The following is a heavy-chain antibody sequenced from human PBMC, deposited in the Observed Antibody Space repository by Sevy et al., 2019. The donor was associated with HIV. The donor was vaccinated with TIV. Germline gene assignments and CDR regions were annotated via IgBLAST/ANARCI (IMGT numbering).Heavy chain of an antibody. J-gene: IGHJ4*02. Sequence: GGSLRLSCAASGFTFSSYAMTWVRQAPGRGLEWVSYISRRSTTIYYADSVKGRFTISRHNDQSSLYLQMNALRDEDTAVYYCARETPIRAYNDFWGQGTLVTVSS. V-gene: IGHV3-48*02. CDR1: GFTFSSYA. D-gene: IGHD2-21*02. CDR2: ISRRSTTI. CDR3: ARETPIRAYNDF.